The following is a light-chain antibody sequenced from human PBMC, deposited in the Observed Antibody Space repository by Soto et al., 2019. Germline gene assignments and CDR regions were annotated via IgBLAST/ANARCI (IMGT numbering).Light chain of an antibody. CDR1: QSISGY. J-gene: IGKJ1*01. Sequence: DIQMTQSPSTLSASVGDRVTITCRASQSISGYLAWYQQRPVKAPQLLIYDASSLQTGVPSRFSGSGSGTEFTLTISSLQPDEFATYYWQQYDSLWTFGQGTKVDIK. CDR2: DAS. CDR3: QQYDSLWT. V-gene: IGKV1-5*01.